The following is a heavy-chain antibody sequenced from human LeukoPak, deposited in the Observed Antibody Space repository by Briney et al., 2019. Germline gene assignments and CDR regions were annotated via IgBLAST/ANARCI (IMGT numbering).Heavy chain of an antibody. CDR1: GFTFSSYA. D-gene: IGHD3-22*01. J-gene: IGHJ4*02. V-gene: IGHV3-23*01. CDR2: ISGSGGST. CDR3: AKDPWRGCSGYYPPTIDY. Sequence: PGGSLRLSCAASGFTFSSYAMSWVRQAPGKGLEWGSAISGSGGSTYYADSVKGRFTISRDNSKNTLYLQMNSLRAEDTAVYYCAKDPWRGCSGYYPPTIDYWRQRTLVTVSS.